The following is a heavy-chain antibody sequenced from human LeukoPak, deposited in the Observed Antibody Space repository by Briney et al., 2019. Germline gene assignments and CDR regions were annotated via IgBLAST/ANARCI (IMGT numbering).Heavy chain of an antibody. CDR3: ARGVKGQQLGY. D-gene: IGHD6-13*01. CDR1: GYTFSNYD. V-gene: IGHV1-8*01. CDR2: MNPNSGNT. J-gene: IGHJ4*02. Sequence: ASVKVSCKASGYTFSNYDIIWVRQATGQGLEWMGWMNPNSGNTGYTQNFQGRVTMTRNTSISTAYMDLSSLRPEDTAVYYCARGVKGQQLGYWGQGTLVTVSS.